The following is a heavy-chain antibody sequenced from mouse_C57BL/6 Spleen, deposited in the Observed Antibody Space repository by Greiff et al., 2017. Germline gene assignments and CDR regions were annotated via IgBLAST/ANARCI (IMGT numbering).Heavy chain of an antibody. CDR3: ARGGSSPWYFDV. CDR2: IYPGDGDT. J-gene: IGHJ1*03. Sequence: QVQLQQSGPELVKPGASVKISCKASGYAFSSSWMNWVKQRPGKGLEWIGRIYPGDGDTNYNGKFKGKATLTADKSSSTAYMQLSSLTSEDSAVYFCARGGSSPWYFDVWGTGTTVTVSS. CDR1: GYAFSSSW. D-gene: IGHD1-1*01. V-gene: IGHV1-82*01.